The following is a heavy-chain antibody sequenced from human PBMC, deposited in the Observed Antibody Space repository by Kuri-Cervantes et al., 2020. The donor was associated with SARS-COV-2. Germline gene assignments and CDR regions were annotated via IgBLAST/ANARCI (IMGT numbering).Heavy chain of an antibody. CDR3: ARVTVTMIVGGYWFDL. J-gene: IGHJ5*02. CDR2: ISGSGGST. D-gene: IGHD3-22*01. CDR1: GFTFSSYA. V-gene: IGHV3-23*01. Sequence: GGSLRLSCAVSGFTFSSYAMSWVRQAPGKGLEWVSAISGSGGSTYYADSVKGRFTIARDISKNTLYLQLNSLKNEDTAVYYCARVTVTMIVGGYWFDLWGQGTLVTVSS.